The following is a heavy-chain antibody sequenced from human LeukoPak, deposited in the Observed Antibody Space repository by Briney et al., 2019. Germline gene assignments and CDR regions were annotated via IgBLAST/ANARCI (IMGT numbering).Heavy chain of an antibody. J-gene: IGHJ4*02. CDR1: GFIFSSYA. D-gene: IGHD6-13*01. V-gene: IGHV3-23*01. Sequence: GGSLRLSCAASGFIFSSYAMSWVRQAPGKGLEWVSAISGSGGSTYYADSVKGRFPISRDNSKNTLYLQMNSLRAEDTAVYYCAKARWQQLVDFDYWGQGTLVTVSS. CDR3: AKARWQQLVDFDY. CDR2: ISGSGGST.